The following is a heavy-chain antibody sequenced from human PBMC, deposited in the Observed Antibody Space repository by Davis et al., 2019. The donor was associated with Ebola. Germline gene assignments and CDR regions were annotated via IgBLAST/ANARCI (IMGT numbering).Heavy chain of an antibody. Sequence: ASVKVSCKASGYTFTSYYMHWVRQAPGQGLEYMGIIRPSGAANYVQKFQGRLIMTRDTSTSTVYLELSSLRSEDTAVYYCAREPRENYFFDYWGQGTLVTVSS. V-gene: IGHV1-46*01. CDR2: IRPSGAA. CDR3: AREPRENYFFDY. CDR1: GYTFTSYY. J-gene: IGHJ4*02. D-gene: IGHD1-26*01.